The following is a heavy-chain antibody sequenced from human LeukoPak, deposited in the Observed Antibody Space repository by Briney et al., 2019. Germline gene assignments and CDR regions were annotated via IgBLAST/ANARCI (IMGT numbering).Heavy chain of an antibody. CDR2: ISGHSGGNT. Sequence: ASVKVSCEASGYTFTSYGMSWVRQAPGHGLEWMGWISGHSGGNTNYAPKFHNRATMTTDPSTSTAYMDLRSLRFDDTAVYYCARDFAWGSGGAPIDDNWLDPWGQGTLVTVSS. V-gene: IGHV1-18*01. D-gene: IGHD7-27*01. CDR3: ARDFAWGSGGAPIDDNWLDP. CDR1: GYTFTSYG. J-gene: IGHJ5*02.